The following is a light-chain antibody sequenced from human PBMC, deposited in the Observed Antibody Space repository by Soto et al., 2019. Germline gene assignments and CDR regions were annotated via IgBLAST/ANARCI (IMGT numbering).Light chain of an antibody. CDR3: CSYTSSETYV. V-gene: IGLV2-14*01. J-gene: IGLJ1*01. Sequence: QSVLTQPASVSGSPGQSITISCTGTSSEVGGYDFVSWYQQHPGKAPKVMIYDVSNRPSGVSNRFSGSKSGNTASLTISGLQAEDEADYYCCSYTSSETYVFGTGTKVTVL. CDR2: DVS. CDR1: SSEVGGYDF.